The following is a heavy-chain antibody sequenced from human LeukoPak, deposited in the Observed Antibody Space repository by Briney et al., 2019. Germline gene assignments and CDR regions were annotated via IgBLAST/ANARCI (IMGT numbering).Heavy chain of an antibody. J-gene: IGHJ4*02. V-gene: IGHV1-2*02. CDR3: ARDPSSGSYVQSTIDY. CDR2: INPNSGGT. D-gene: IGHD3-10*01. CDR1: GYTFTGYY. Sequence: GASVKVSCKASGYTFTGYYMHWVRQAPGQGIEWMGWINPNSGGTNYAQKFQGRVTMTRDTSISTAYMELSRLRSEDTAVYYCARDPSSGSYVQSTIDYWGQGTLVTVSS.